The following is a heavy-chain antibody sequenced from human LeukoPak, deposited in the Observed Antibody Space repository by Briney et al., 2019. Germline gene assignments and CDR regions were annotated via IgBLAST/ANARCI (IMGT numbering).Heavy chain of an antibody. J-gene: IGHJ4*02. D-gene: IGHD2-2*01. Sequence: PGGSLRLSCAASGFTFSSYAMSWVRRATGKGLEWVSGISGSWGSTYYADSVKGRFTISRDNSKNTLYLQMHSLRAEDTAVYYCAREEGPYVVSSTYFDYWGQGTLVTVSS. CDR2: ISGSWGST. CDR1: GFTFSSYA. V-gene: IGHV3-23*01. CDR3: AREEGPYVVSSTYFDY.